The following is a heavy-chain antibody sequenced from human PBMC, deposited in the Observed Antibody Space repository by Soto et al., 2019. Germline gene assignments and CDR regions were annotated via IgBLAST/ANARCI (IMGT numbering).Heavy chain of an antibody. CDR1: SVSISSSNW. CDR3: ARTAYDYIWGSYRNWFDP. J-gene: IGHJ5*02. Sequence: SETLSLTCAVSSVSISSSNWWSWVRQPPGKGLEWIGEIYHSGSTNYNPSLKSRVTISVDKSKNQFSLKLSSVTAADTAVYYCARTAYDYIWGSYRNWFDPWGQGTLVTVSS. D-gene: IGHD3-16*02. CDR2: IYHSGST. V-gene: IGHV4-4*02.